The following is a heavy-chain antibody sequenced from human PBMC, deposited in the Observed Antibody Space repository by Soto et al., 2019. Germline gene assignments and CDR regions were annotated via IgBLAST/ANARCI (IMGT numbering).Heavy chain of an antibody. J-gene: IGHJ4*02. CDR3: ARDERSYGEPPFDY. CDR2: IKSNGGDP. D-gene: IGHD3-16*01. Sequence: ASVKVSCKASGFIFTGYYIHWVRQAPGQGLEWMGWIKSNGGDPKYAQKFQDRVTMTRDTSMNTVYMELSSLRSDDSAVYYCARDERSYGEPPFDYWGQGTLVTSP. CDR1: GFIFTGYY. V-gene: IGHV1-2*02.